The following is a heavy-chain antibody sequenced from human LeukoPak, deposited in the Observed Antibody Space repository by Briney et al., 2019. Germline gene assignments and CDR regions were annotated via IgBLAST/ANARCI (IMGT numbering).Heavy chain of an antibody. V-gene: IGHV3-23*01. Sequence: PGGSLRLSCAASGFTFNTYAMSWVRQAPGKGLEWVSGISSSGRSTYYAESVKGRFTISRDNSKNTLYLQMNSLRAEDTAVYYCAKDSSVVPLDVWGKGTTVTVSS. CDR2: ISSSGRST. J-gene: IGHJ6*04. CDR1: GFTFNTYA. D-gene: IGHD4-23*01. CDR3: AKDSSVVPLDV.